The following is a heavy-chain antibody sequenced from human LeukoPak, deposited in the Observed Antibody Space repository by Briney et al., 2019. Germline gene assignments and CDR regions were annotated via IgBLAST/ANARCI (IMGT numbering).Heavy chain of an antibody. V-gene: IGHV3-23*01. CDR2: ISGSGGST. CDR1: GFTFSSYA. CDR3: ANEPQRLTMVRAVSQYGY. D-gene: IGHD3-10*01. J-gene: IGHJ4*02. Sequence: PGGSLRLSCAAAGFTFSSYAMSCVPQAPGKGLEWVSAISGSGGSTYYADSVKGRFTISRDNSKNTLYLQMNSLRAEDTAVYYCANEPQRLTMVRAVSQYGYWGQGTLVTVSS.